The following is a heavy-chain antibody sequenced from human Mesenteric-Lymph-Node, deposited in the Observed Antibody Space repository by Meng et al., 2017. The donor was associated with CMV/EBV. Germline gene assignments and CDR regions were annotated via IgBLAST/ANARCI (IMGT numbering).Heavy chain of an antibody. Sequence: GGSLRLSCAASGFTFSSFWMSWVRQAPGKGLEWVSSISSSSSYIYYADSVKGRFTISRDNAKNSLYLQMNSLRAEDTAVYYCARIEAYGSGSSMDVWGQGTTVTVSS. CDR1: GFTFSSFW. D-gene: IGHD3-10*01. J-gene: IGHJ6*02. CDR2: ISSSSSYI. V-gene: IGHV3-21*01. CDR3: ARIEAYGSGSSMDV.